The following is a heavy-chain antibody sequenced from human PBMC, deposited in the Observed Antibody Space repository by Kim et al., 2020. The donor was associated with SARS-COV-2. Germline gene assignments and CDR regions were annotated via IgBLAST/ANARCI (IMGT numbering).Heavy chain of an antibody. D-gene: IGHD2-15*01. J-gene: IGHJ3*01. CDR2: IFNGGTT. CDR3: AKTHSPSNADAFDF. Sequence: GGSLRLSCLASGIAVSRYYMSWVRQAPGKGLEWVSNIFNGGTTYYEVSAKGRITIFIDNTNNTLFLLMISMIDDDTAVYYYAKTHSPSNADAFDFWGQG. V-gene: IGHV3-66*01. CDR1: GIAVSRYY.